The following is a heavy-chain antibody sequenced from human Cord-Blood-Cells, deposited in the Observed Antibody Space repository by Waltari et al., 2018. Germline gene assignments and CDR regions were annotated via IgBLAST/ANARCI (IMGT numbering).Heavy chain of an antibody. Sequence: QVQLVQSGAEVKKPGASVKVSCKASGYTFTGYYMHWVRQAPGQGLEWMGWINPNSGGTNYAQKVQGRVTMTRDTSISTAYMELSRLRSDDTAVYYCARESSSDAFDIWGQGTMVTVSS. V-gene: IGHV1-2*02. D-gene: IGHD6-6*01. CDR3: ARESSSDAFDI. J-gene: IGHJ3*02. CDR2: INPNSGGT. CDR1: GYTFTGYY.